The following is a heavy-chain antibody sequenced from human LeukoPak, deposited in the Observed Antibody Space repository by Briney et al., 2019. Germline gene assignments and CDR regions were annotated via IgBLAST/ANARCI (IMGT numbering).Heavy chain of an antibody. CDR1: GYTFTSYG. Sequence: ASVKVFCKASGYTFTSYGISWVRQAPGQGLEWMGWISAYNGNTNYAQKLQGRVTMTTDTSTSTAYMELRSLRSDDTAVYYCARLIVVVVAATWEIPDAFDIWGQGTMVTVSS. CDR2: ISAYNGNT. D-gene: IGHD2-15*01. CDR3: ARLIVVVVAATWEIPDAFDI. J-gene: IGHJ3*02. V-gene: IGHV1-18*01.